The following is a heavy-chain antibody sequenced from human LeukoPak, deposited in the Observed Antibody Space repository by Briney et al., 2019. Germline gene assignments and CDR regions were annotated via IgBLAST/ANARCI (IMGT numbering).Heavy chain of an antibody. CDR3: ARASSWYSSGFDWFDP. CDR2: IIPIFGTA. CDR1: GGTFSSYA. Sequence: SVKVSCKASGGTFSSYAISWVRQAPGQGLEWMGGIIPIFGTANYARKFQGRVTITADESTSTAYMELSSLRSEDTAVYYCARASSWYSSGFDWFDPWGQGTLVTVSS. D-gene: IGHD6-19*01. J-gene: IGHJ5*02. V-gene: IGHV1-69*13.